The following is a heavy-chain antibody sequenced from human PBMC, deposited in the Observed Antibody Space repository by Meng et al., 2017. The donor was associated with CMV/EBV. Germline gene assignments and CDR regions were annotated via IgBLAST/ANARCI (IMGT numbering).Heavy chain of an antibody. CDR2: IYYSGST. D-gene: IGHD3-22*01. CDR1: GGSISSSSYY. J-gene: IGHJ5*02. CDR3: ARGVVTMIVVYDP. V-gene: IGHV4-39*07. Sequence: LQLQESGPGLVKPSETLSLTCTVSGGSISSSSYYWGWIRQPPGKGLEWIGSIYYSGSTYYNPSLKSRVTISVDTSKNQFSLKLSSVTAADTAVYYCARGVVTMIVVYDPWGQGTLVTVPQ.